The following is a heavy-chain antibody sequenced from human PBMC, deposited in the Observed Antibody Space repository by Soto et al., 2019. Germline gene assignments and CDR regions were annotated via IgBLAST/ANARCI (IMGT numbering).Heavy chain of an antibody. CDR3: VRDAVVGATKGGNYWFDS. J-gene: IGHJ5*01. CDR2: IWYDGGNK. CDR1: GFTFSSYG. Sequence: QVQLVESGGGVVQPGRSLRLSCAASGFTFSSYGMNWVRQAPGKGLEWVAVIWYDGGNKFYADSVKGRFTISRDQSNNTVHLQMNSLRGEDTAAYYCVRDAVVGATKGGNYWFDSWGQGTVVTVSS. D-gene: IGHD1-26*01. V-gene: IGHV3-33*01.